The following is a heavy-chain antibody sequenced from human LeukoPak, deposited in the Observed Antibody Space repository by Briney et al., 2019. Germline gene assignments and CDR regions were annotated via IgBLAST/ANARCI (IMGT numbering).Heavy chain of an antibody. CDR1: GGTFSSYA. D-gene: IGHD3-10*01. Sequence: GASVKVSCKASGGTFSSYAISWVRQAPGQGLEWMGGIIPIFGTANYAQKFQGRVTITTDESTSTAYMELSSLRSEDTAVYYCARAFGYGSGNDYWGQGTPVTVSS. CDR2: IIPIFGTA. V-gene: IGHV1-69*05. J-gene: IGHJ4*02. CDR3: ARAFGYGSGNDY.